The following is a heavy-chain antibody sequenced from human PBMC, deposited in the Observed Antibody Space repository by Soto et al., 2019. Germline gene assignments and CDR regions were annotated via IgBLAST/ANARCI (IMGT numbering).Heavy chain of an antibody. CDR2: ISYEGSNK. J-gene: IGHJ4*02. V-gene: IGHV3-30*18. CDR1: GFTFRSYG. Sequence: GGSLRLSCAASGFTFRSYGMHWVRQAPGKGLEWVAVISYEGSNKYYADSVKGRFTISRDNSKNTLYLQMNSLRAEDTAVYYCAKELPVSSSVFDYWGQGTLVTVSS. D-gene: IGHD6-6*01. CDR3: AKELPVSSSVFDY.